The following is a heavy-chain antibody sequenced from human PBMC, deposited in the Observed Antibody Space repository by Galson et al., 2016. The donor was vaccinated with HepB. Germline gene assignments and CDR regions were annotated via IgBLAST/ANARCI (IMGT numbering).Heavy chain of an antibody. CDR2: TYYRSKWYN. Sequence: CAISGDSVSSKSAAWSWIRQSPSRGLEWLGRTYYRSKWYNDYAVSVKGRISINPDTSKNQFSLQLNSVTPEDTAVYYCARDRGEYDSGYYLPDAFDVWGQGTMVSVSS. V-gene: IGHV6-1*01. CDR1: GDSVSSKSAA. CDR3: ARDRGEYDSGYYLPDAFDV. J-gene: IGHJ3*01. D-gene: IGHD3-22*01.